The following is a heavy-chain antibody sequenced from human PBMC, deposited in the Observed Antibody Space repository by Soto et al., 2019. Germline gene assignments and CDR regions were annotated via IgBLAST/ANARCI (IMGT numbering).Heavy chain of an antibody. CDR3: AKDVRYYYYSSGFAY. Sequence: EVQLVESGGGLVQPGGSLRLSCAASGFTFSRYWMRWVRQAPGKGMEWGANIKQDGSAKYKLDSVKGSVTIARDTAKNTLYVQMNSLRSEDTAVYYGAKDVRYYYYSSGFAYWGQGTLITVSS. CDR2: IKQDGSAK. V-gene: IGHV3-7*05. J-gene: IGHJ4*02. CDR1: GFTFSRYW. D-gene: IGHD3-22*01.